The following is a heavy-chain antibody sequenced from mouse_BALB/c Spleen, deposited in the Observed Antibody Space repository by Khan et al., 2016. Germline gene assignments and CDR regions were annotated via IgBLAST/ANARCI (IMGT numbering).Heavy chain of an antibody. Sequence: EVQLQESGPGLVKPSQSLSLTCTVTGYSVTSGYGWNWIRQFPGNKLEWMGYISYSGSTNYNPSLKSRISITRDTSKNQFFLQLNSVTTEDTATXYCARTARIKYWGQGTTLTVSS. CDR3: ARTARIKY. CDR1: GYSVTSGYG. J-gene: IGHJ2*01. V-gene: IGHV3-2*02. D-gene: IGHD1-2*01. CDR2: ISYSGST.